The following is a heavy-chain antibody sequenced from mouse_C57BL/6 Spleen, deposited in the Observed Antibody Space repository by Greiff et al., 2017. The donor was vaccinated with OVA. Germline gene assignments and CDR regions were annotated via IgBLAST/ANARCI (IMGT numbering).Heavy chain of an antibody. CDR3: ARGGGSRFDY. Sequence: VKLQESGPELVKPGASVKISCKASGYAFSSSWMNWVKQRPGKGLEWIGRIYPGDGDTNYNGKFKGKATLTADKSSSTAYMQLSSLTSEDSAVYFCARGGGSRFDYWGQGTTLTVSS. CDR1: GYAFSSSW. J-gene: IGHJ2*01. CDR2: IYPGDGDT. V-gene: IGHV1-82*01. D-gene: IGHD1-1*01.